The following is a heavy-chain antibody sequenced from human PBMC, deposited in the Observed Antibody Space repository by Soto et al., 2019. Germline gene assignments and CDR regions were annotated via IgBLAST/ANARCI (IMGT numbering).Heavy chain of an antibody. V-gene: IGHV3-21*01. D-gene: IGHD2-15*01. CDR2: ISATGTYI. CDR3: ARSNTVVSDHFDY. Sequence: SLRLSFAVSGFRFSDYVMQWVRQAPGNGLEWVSSISATGTYIFYADSVKGRFTISRDNSKNTLYLQMNSLRAEDTAVYYCARSNTVVSDHFDYWGQGTLVTVSS. CDR1: GFRFSDYV. J-gene: IGHJ4*02.